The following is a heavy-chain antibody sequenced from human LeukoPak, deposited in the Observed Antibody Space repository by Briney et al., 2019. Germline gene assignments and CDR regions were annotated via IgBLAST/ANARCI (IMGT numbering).Heavy chain of an antibody. CDR3: AIWSDSSAFYDAFDI. Sequence: LGASVKVSCKASGYTFTDFYMHWGRQAPGQGLEWMGRLNPNSGAPNYAQNFQGRVTMTRDTSISTAYMELSRLRSDDTAVYYCAIWSDSSAFYDAFDIWGQGTMVTVSS. J-gene: IGHJ3*02. CDR1: GYTFTDFY. CDR2: LNPNSGAP. D-gene: IGHD2/OR15-2a*01. V-gene: IGHV1-2*06.